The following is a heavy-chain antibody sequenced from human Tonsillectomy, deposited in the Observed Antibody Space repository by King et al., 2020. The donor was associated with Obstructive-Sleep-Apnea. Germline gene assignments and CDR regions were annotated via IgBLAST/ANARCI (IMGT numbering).Heavy chain of an antibody. D-gene: IGHD2-2*01. Sequence: VQLVQSGAEVKKPGSSVKVSCKASGGTFSSYAISWVRQAPGQGLEWMGRIIPILGIANYAQKFQGRVTITADKSTSTAYMELRSLGSEDTAVYYCARPGGCSSTSCIRGLFGSWGQGTLVTVSS. CDR2: IIPILGIA. CDR1: GGTFSSYA. V-gene: IGHV1-69*04. J-gene: IGHJ4*02. CDR3: ARPGGCSSTSCIRGLFGS.